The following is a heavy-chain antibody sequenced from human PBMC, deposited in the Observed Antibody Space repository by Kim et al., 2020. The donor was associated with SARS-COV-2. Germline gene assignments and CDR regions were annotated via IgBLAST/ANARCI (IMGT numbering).Heavy chain of an antibody. Sequence: SETLSLTCTVSGGSISSYYWSWIRQPPGKGLEWIGYIYYSGSTNYNPSLKSRVTISVDTSKNQFSLKLSSVTAADTAVYYCARQREIGPPSYMVVWGKGTTVTVSS. CDR1: GGSISSYY. J-gene: IGHJ6*03. CDR2: IYYSGST. V-gene: IGHV4-59*08. CDR3: ARQREIGPPSYMVV.